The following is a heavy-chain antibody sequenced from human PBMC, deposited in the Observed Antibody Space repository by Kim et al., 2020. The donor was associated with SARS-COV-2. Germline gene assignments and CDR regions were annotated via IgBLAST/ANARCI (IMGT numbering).Heavy chain of an antibody. V-gene: IGHV3-20*03. J-gene: IGHJ6*02. Sequence: TGHADSVKGRFTISRANAKNSMYLQMNSLRPEYTAFYYCTRDFTPGGADLWGQGTMVTVSS. D-gene: IGHD2-15*01. CDR2: T. CDR3: TRDFTPGGADL.